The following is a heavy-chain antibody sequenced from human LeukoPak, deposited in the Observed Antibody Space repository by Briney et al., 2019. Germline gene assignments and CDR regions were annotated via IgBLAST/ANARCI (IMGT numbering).Heavy chain of an antibody. CDR2: VNHSGST. V-gene: IGHV4-34*01. CDR3: ARAPITIFGVVIPPYGMDV. D-gene: IGHD3-3*01. Sequence: SETLSLTCAVYGGSFSGYYWSWIRQPPGKGLEWIGEVNHSGSTNYNPSLKSRVTISVDTSKNQFSLKLSSVTAADTAVYYCARAPITIFGVVIPPYGMDVWGQGTTVTVSS. J-gene: IGHJ6*02. CDR1: GGSFSGYY.